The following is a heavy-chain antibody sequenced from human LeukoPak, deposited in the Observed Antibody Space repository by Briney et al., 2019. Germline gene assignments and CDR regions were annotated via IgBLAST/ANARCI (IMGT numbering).Heavy chain of an antibody. J-gene: IGHJ6*02. CDR1: GFTLSTYS. CDR2: ISRSGSTI. Sequence: PGGSLRLSCAASGFTLSTYSMKWVRQAPGKGLEWVSYISRSGSTIYYTDSVKGRFTISRDNAKNSLYLQMNSLRVEDTAVYYCARPRANWGSTYGMDVWGQGTTVTVSS. D-gene: IGHD7-27*01. V-gene: IGHV3-48*04. CDR3: ARPRANWGSTYGMDV.